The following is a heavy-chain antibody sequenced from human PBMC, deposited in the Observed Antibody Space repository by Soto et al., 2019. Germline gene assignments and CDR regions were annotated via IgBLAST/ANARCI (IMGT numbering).Heavy chain of an antibody. V-gene: IGHV3-30*18. CDR2: ISYDGSNK. Sequence: PGGSMRLSCAASGFTFSSYGMHWVRQAPGKGLEWVAVISYDGSNKYYADSVKGRFTISRDNSKNTLYLQMNSLRAEDTAVYYCAKDTGGAELTPGDDYYYVMYGWGQGTTVTVSS. D-gene: IGHD1-7*01. CDR3: AKDTGGAELTPGDDYYYVMYG. CDR1: GFTFSSYG. J-gene: IGHJ6*02.